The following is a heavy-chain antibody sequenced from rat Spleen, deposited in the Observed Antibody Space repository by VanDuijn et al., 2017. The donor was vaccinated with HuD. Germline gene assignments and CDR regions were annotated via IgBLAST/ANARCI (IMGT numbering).Heavy chain of an antibody. Sequence: EVQLVESGGGLVQPGRSLKLSCAASGFTYSNYVMAWVRQAPTKGLEWVASISTGGGNTYYRDSVKGRFTISRDNAKNTLYLQMDSLRSEDTATYYCAKDAIYSSYVGVMDAWGQGASVTVSS. D-gene: IGHD1-8*01. CDR2: ISTGGGNT. V-gene: IGHV5S13*01. CDR3: AKDAIYSSYVGVMDA. J-gene: IGHJ4*01. CDR1: GFTYSNYV.